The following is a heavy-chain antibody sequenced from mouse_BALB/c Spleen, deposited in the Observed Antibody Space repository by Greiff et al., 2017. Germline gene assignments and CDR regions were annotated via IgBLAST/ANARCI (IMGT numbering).Heavy chain of an antibody. CDR3: ARSPFSGYFDY. J-gene: IGHJ2*01. CDR1: GFTFSSFG. Sequence: EVQGVESGGGLVQPGGSRKLSCAASGFTFSSFGMHWVRQAPEKGLEWVAYISSGSSTIYYADTVKGRFTISRDNPKNTLFLQMTSLRSEDTAMYYCARSPFSGYFDYWGQGTTLTVSS. V-gene: IGHV5-17*02. CDR2: ISSGSSTI.